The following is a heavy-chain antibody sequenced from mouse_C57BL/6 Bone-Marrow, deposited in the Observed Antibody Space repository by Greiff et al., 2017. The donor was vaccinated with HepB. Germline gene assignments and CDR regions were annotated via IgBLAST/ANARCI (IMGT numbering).Heavy chain of an antibody. V-gene: IGHV1-55*01. CDR3: ARGVVATSDY. CDR2: IYPGSGST. CDR1: GYTFTSYW. J-gene: IGHJ2*01. Sequence: QVQLKESGAELVKPGASVKMSCKASGYTFTSYWITWVKQRPGQGLEWIGDIYPGSGSTNYNEKFKSKATLTVDTSSSTAYMQLSSLTSEDSAVYYCARGVVATSDYWGQGTTLTVSS. D-gene: IGHD1-1*01.